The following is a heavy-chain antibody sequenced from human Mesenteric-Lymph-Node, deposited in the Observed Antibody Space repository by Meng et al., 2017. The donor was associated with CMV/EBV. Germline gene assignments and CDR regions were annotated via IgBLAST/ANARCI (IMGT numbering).Heavy chain of an antibody. V-gene: IGHV4-61*01. CDR1: GFPVNWCPYH. CDR2: IYGTGIT. Sequence: QLRLPSPAPVVAQPFEPLSLTCLVSGFPVNWCPYHLVWIRQSPGKGLEWIVYIYGTGITIYNPSLKSRVTILLETSKNQFSLKLNSVTTADTAVYYCAKSRSSTPGIVDDWGQGTLVTVSS. CDR3: AKSRSSTPGIVDD. J-gene: IGHJ4*02. D-gene: IGHD2/OR15-2a*01.